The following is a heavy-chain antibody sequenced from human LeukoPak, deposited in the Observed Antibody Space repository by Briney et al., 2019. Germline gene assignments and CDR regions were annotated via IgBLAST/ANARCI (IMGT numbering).Heavy chain of an antibody. J-gene: IGHJ4*02. CDR2: IYYSGST. V-gene: IGHV4-59*01. CDR3: ARDYGGKSDY. Sequence: PSETLSLTCTVSGGSISSYYWSWIRQPPGKGLEWIGYIYYSGSTNYNPSLTSRVTISVDTSKNQFSLKLSSVTAADTAVYYCARDYGGKSDYWGQGTLVTVSS. CDR1: GGSISSYY. D-gene: IGHD4-23*01.